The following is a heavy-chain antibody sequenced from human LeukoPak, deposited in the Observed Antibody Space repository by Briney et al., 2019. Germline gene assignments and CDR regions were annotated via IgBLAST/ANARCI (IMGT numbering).Heavy chain of an antibody. J-gene: IGHJ4*02. CDR2: IRSNTFGGTG. CDR1: GFTFSSFG. V-gene: IGHV3-71*01. CDR3: AKEIRPTVTIPGRTYFDY. D-gene: IGHD4-17*01. Sequence: GGSLRLSCAASGFTFSSFGMNWVRQAPGKGLEWVGFIRSNTFGGTGEYAASVKGRFTISRDDSKSIAYLQMNSLRADDTAVYYCAKEIRPTVTIPGRTYFDYWGQGTLVTVSS.